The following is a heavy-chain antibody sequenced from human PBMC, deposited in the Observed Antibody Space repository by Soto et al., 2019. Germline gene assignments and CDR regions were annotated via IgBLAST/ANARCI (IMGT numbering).Heavy chain of an antibody. CDR2: IYHSGST. D-gene: IGHD2-2*01. CDR3: ARDRPYCSSTSCYGRVYYFDY. Sequence: QVQLQESGPGLVKPSGTLSLTCAVSGGSISSSNWWSWVRQPPGKGLEWIGEIYHSGSTNYNPSLKSRVTLSVEESKNQFSLKLSSVTAADTAVYYCARDRPYCSSTSCYGRVYYFDYWGQGTLVTVSS. V-gene: IGHV4-4*02. J-gene: IGHJ4*02. CDR1: GGSISSSNW.